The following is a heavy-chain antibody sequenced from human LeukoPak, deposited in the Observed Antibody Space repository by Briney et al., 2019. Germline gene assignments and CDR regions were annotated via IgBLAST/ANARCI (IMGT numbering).Heavy chain of an antibody. D-gene: IGHD6-6*01. Sequence: GGSLRLSCAASGFTFSSHAMNWVRQAPGKGLEWVSSISSNINYIQYADSVKGRFTISRDNSKNTLYLQMNSLRAEDTAVYYCAKDVAARPSRFDYWGQGTLVTVSS. J-gene: IGHJ4*02. V-gene: IGHV3-21*04. CDR1: GFTFSSHA. CDR3: AKDVAARPSRFDY. CDR2: ISSNINYI.